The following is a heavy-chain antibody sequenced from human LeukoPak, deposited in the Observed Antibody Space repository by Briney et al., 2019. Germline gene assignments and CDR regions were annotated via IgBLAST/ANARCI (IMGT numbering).Heavy chain of an antibody. J-gene: IGHJ6*03. CDR2: IKPSGGST. CDR1: GYTFTSYY. CDR3: ARVAAEVVGVPGAIGFGWLRRDYYYMDV. D-gene: IGHD2-2*02. Sequence: ASVKVSCKASGYTFTSYYMHWVRQAPGEGLEWMGIIKPSGGSTSYAQKFQGRVTMTRDMSTSTVYMELSSLRSEDTAVYYCARVAAEVVGVPGAIGFGWLRRDYYYMDVWGKGTTVTVSS. V-gene: IGHV1-46*01.